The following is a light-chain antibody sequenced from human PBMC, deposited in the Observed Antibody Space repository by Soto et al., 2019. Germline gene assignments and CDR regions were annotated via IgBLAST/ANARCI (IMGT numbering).Light chain of an antibody. CDR1: PSVTDNY. V-gene: IGKV3-20*01. Sequence: ELVWTQSPANLSLSPGERSTPPCKAIPSVTDNYLAWYQQKTGQAHRLVISGASSRTSGITARFSGSGSGTDFTLTISSLEPEDLAVYYCQQYSRATLTFGQGTKVDI. CDR2: GAS. J-gene: IGKJ1*01. CDR3: QQYSRATLT.